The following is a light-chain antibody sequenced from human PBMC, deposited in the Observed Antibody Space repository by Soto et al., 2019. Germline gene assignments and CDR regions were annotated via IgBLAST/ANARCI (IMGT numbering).Light chain of an antibody. CDR1: QSVSSY. J-gene: IGKJ5*01. V-gene: IGKV3-11*01. Sequence: EIVLTQSPATLSLSPGKKATLSCRASQSVSSYLAWYQQKPGQAPRLLIYDASNRATGIPARFSGSGSGTDFTLTISSLEPEDFAVYYCQQRSNWPITFGQGTRLEIK. CDR3: QQRSNWPIT. CDR2: DAS.